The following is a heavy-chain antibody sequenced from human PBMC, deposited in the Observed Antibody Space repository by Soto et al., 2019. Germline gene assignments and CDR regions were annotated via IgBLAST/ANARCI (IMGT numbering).Heavy chain of an antibody. CDR2: INMDGTRT. V-gene: IGHV3-74*01. CDR1: GFTFSGDW. CDR3: ARGPRSRYHHAY. J-gene: IGHJ4*02. Sequence: EVQLVESGGGLVQPGGSLRLSCAASGFTFSGDWMHWVRQAAGKGLVWVSSINMDGTRTNYADSVKGRFAISRDNAKNSLYLQMDCLRVDDTAVYFCARGPRSRYHHAYWGQGALVTVSS. D-gene: IGHD2-2*01.